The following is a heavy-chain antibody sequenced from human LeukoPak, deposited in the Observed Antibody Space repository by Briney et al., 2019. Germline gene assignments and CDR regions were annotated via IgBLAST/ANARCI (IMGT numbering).Heavy chain of an antibody. J-gene: IGHJ4*02. D-gene: IGHD3-9*01. V-gene: IGHV4-59*12. CDR1: GGSISSYY. CDR2: IYYSGST. CDR3: AREMFAPSYDILTGYSRGYFDY. Sequence: PSETLSLTCTVSGGSISSYYWSWIRQPPGKGLEWIGYIYYSGSTNYNPSLKSRVTISVDTSKNQFSLKLSSVTAADTAVYYCAREMFAPSYDILTGYSRGYFDYWGQGTLVTVSS.